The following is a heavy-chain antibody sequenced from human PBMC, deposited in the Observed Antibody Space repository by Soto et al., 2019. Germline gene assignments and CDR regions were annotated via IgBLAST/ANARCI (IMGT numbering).Heavy chain of an antibody. J-gene: IGHJ5*02. CDR2: ISRSGTT. D-gene: IGHD2-15*01. CDR3: FYRYVDHRALHSYPTQRSSDP. Sequence: EARCVSWSGSGGTTREESNYGGWVRQDTGKGLEWIASISRSGTTYYNPSLKSRVTKSIDTSRNQFSLTLTSVTAADTAVYFCFYRYVDHRALHSYPTQRSSDP. CDR1: GGTTREESNY. V-gene: IGHV4-39*03.